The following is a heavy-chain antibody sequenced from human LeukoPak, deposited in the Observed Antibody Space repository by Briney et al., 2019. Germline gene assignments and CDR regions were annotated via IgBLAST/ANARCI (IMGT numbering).Heavy chain of an antibody. CDR3: AREGQTYYDILTGYYGSDY. Sequence: ASVKVSCKASGDSFSNYGFAWVRQAPGQGLEWMGWISADSGDRYYAQKFQGRVTMTRDTSISTAYMELSRLRSDDTAVYYCAREGQTYYDILTGYYGSDYWGQGTLVTVSS. V-gene: IGHV1-2*02. D-gene: IGHD3-9*01. CDR2: ISADSGDR. CDR1: GDSFSNYG. J-gene: IGHJ4*02.